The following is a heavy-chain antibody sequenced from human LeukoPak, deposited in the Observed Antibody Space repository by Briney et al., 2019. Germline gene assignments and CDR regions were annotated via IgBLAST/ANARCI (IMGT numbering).Heavy chain of an antibody. V-gene: IGHV3-20*04. J-gene: IGHJ6*03. CDR3: ARELLNTLPLSYSMDV. D-gene: IGHD4/OR15-4a*01. Sequence: GGSLRLSCAAFGFTFDDYGMSWVRQAPGKGLEWVSGINWNGGSTGYADSVKGRFTISRDNAKNSLYLQMNSLRAEDTAVYYCARELLNTLPLSYSMDVWGKGATVIVSS. CDR1: GFTFDDYG. CDR2: INWNGGST.